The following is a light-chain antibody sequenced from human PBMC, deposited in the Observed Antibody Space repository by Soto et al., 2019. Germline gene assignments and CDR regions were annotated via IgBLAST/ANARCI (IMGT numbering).Light chain of an antibody. CDR3: SSYTSSSTRV. CDR2: EVS. V-gene: IGLV2-14*01. J-gene: IGLJ3*02. Sequence: HSALTQPASVSGSPGQSITISCTGTSSDIGGYNYVSWYQQHPGKAPKLMIYEVSYRPSGISIRFSGSKSGNTASLTISGLQAEDEADYYCSSYTSSSTRVFGGGTKLTVL. CDR1: SSDIGGYNY.